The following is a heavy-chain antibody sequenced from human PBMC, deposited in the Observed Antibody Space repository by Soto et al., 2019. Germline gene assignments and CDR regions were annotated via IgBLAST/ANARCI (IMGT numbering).Heavy chain of an antibody. V-gene: IGHV3-30-3*01. Sequence: QVQLVESGGGVVQPGRSLRLSCAASRFTFSSYAMHWVRQAPGKGLEWVAVISYDGSNKYYADSVKGRFTISRDNSKNTLYLQMNSLRAEDTAVYYCARDVCAVAGTCYYSGMDVW. CDR2: ISYDGSNK. CDR1: RFTFSSYA. CDR3: ARDVCAVAGTCYYSGMDV. J-gene: IGHJ6*01. D-gene: IGHD6-19*01.